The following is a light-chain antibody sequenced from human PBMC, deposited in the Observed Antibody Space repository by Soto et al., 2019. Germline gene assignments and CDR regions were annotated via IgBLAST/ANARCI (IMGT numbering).Light chain of an antibody. Sequence: EIVLTQSPGTLSLSPGERATLSCRASQSVSSSYLAWYQQKPGQAPRLLIYDASSRATGGPDRFSGSGSGTDFTLTISRLEPEDFAVYYCQQYGSSPLFTFGPGTKVDIK. CDR2: DAS. J-gene: IGKJ3*01. CDR3: QQYGSSPLFT. V-gene: IGKV3-20*01. CDR1: QSVSSSY.